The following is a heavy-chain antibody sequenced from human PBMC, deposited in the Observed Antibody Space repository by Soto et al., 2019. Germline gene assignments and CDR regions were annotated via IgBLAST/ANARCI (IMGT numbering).Heavy chain of an antibody. D-gene: IGHD2-15*01. Sequence: SETLSLTCSVSGASIGSHFWSWIRQAPGKGPELVGYIYHTVNTNYNPALKSRVTISMDTSENQLSLQLSSVTAADTAVYYCARLQYTVVTALDIWGQGTMVTVS. CDR3: ARLQYTVVTALDI. J-gene: IGHJ3*02. CDR1: GASIGSHF. CDR2: IYHTVNT. V-gene: IGHV4-59*11.